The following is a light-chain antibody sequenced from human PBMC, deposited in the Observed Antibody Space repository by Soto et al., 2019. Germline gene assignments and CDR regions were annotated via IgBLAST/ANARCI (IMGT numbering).Light chain of an antibody. CDR3: CSHVGGSSPQWV. CDR1: SNDVGGYNL. CDR2: EVN. V-gene: IGLV2-23*02. Sequence: QSALTQPASVSGSPGQSITISCTGTSNDVGGYNLVSWFQQRPGKAPKLMISEVNKRPSGVSNRFSGSKSANTASLTISGLQAEDEADYYCCSHVGGSSPQWVFGGGTKLTVL. J-gene: IGLJ3*02.